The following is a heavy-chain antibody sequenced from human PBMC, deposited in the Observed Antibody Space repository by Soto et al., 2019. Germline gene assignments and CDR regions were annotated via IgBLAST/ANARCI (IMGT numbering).Heavy chain of an antibody. CDR2: IIPIFGTA. J-gene: IGHJ6*02. V-gene: IGHV1-69*13. Sequence: SVKVRCKASGGSFISYAISWVRQATGQGLEWMGGIIPIFGTANYAQKFQGRVTITADESTSTAYMELSSLRSEDTAVYYCARDNPTGSYYYGMDVWGQGSTVTVT. CDR1: GGSFISYA. D-gene: IGHD1-26*01. CDR3: ARDNPTGSYYYGMDV.